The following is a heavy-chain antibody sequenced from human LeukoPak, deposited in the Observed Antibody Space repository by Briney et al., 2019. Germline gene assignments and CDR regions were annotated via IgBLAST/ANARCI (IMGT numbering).Heavy chain of an antibody. D-gene: IGHD3-10*01. V-gene: IGHV4-39*07. CDR1: GDSINSGGYY. Sequence: PSETLSLTCSVSGDSINSGGYYWNWIRQFPGKGLEWIGTIHYSGSTYYNPALKSRVTISIDTSKNQFSLNVSSVTAADTAVYYCARRDYYGSGTYYNWFDPWGQGTLVTVSS. CDR3: ARRDYYGSGTYYNWFDP. CDR2: IHYSGST. J-gene: IGHJ5*02.